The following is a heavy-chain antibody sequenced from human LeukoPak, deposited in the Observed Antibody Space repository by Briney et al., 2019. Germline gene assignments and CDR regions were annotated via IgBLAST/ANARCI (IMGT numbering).Heavy chain of an antibody. V-gene: IGHV3-7*01. CDR1: GFTFSSYW. J-gene: IGHJ4*02. D-gene: IGHD3-9*01. CDR2: INGDGRDK. Sequence: GGSLRLSCAASGFTFSSYWMNWGRQAPGKGLEWVANINGDGRDKYYVGSVRGRFTISRDNADNALYLQMNSLRGDDTAVYYCARGVDSAIDWWGQGTLVTVSS. CDR3: ARGVDSAIDW.